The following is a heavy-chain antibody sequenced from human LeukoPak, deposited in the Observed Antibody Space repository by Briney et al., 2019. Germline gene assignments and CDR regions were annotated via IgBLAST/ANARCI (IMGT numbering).Heavy chain of an antibody. J-gene: IGHJ4*02. CDR3: AKDGDLRYYDSPWDY. V-gene: IGHV3-9*01. Sequence: GGSLRLSCAASGFTFDDYAMHWVRQAPGKGLEWVSGISWNSGSIGYADSVKGRFTISRDNSKNTLYLQMNSLRAEDTAVYYCAKDGDLRYYDSPWDYWGQGTLVTVSS. CDR1: GFTFDDYA. D-gene: IGHD3-22*01. CDR2: ISWNSGSI.